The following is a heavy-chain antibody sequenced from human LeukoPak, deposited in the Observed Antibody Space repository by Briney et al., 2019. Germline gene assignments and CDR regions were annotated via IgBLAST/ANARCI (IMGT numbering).Heavy chain of an antibody. CDR3: AKSVVYCSSTSCPYYFDY. Sequence: GGSLRLSCAASGFTFSSYAMSWVRQAPGKGLEGVSAISGSGGSTYYADSVKGRFTISRDNSKNTLYLQVNSLRAEDTAVYYCAKSVVYCSSTSCPYYFDYWGQGTLVTVSS. V-gene: IGHV3-23*01. CDR1: GFTFSSYA. CDR2: ISGSGGST. J-gene: IGHJ4*02. D-gene: IGHD2-2*01.